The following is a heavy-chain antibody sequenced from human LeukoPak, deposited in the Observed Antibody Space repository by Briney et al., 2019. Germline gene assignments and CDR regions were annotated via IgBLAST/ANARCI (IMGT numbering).Heavy chain of an antibody. CDR2: IYYSGST. Sequence: PETLSLTCTVSGGSISSGNYYWGWIRQPPGKGLEWIGSIYYSGSTYYNPSLKSRVTISVDTSKNQFSLKLSSVTDADTAVYYCARVGLSGGSGSYYATHFDYWGQGTLVTVSS. CDR1: GGSISSGNYY. CDR3: ARVGLSGGSGSYYATHFDY. J-gene: IGHJ4*02. V-gene: IGHV4-39*07. D-gene: IGHD3-10*01.